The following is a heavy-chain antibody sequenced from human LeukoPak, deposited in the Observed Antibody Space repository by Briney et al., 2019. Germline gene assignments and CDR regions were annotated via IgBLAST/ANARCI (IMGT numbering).Heavy chain of an antibody. CDR1: DGSISSSSYY. J-gene: IGHJ4*02. Sequence: PSETLSLTCTVSDGSISSSSYYWGWIRQPPGKRLEWIGSIYYSGSTYYNPSLKSRVTISVDTSKNQFPLKLTSVTAADTAVYYCAMVKGSGWYFFYQWGQGTLVTVSS. CDR3: AMVKGSGWYFFYQ. V-gene: IGHV4-39*01. D-gene: IGHD6-19*01. CDR2: IYYSGST.